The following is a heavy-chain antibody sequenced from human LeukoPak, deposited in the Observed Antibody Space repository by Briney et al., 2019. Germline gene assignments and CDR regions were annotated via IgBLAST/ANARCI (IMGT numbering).Heavy chain of an antibody. J-gene: IGHJ6*02. V-gene: IGHV1-18*01. D-gene: IGHD3-9*01. Sequence: ASVKVSCKASGYTFTSYGISWVRQAPGQGLEWMGWISAYNGNTNYAQKLQGRVTMTTDTSTSTAYMELRSLRSDDTAVYYCARDLEIDYDILTGYYEPSSYNYGMDVWGQGTTVTVSS. CDR1: GYTFTSYG. CDR3: ARDLEIDYDILTGYYEPSSYNYGMDV. CDR2: ISAYNGNT.